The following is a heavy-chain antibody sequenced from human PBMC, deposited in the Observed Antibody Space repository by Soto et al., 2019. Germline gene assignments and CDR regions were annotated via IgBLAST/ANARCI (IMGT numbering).Heavy chain of an antibody. CDR2: IIPISGAA. Sequence: QVQLVQSGAEVKKPGSSVKVSCKASGGTFSNYVVTWVRPAPGQGLEWMGRIIPISGAANYAQTFQGTVTITADNSTSTSYMELSSLRSEDTAVYYCARDMTRTMVPYFDFWGQGTLGNVS. CDR3: ARDMTRTMVPYFDF. CDR1: GGTFSNYV. D-gene: IGHD1-7*01. V-gene: IGHV1-69*06. J-gene: IGHJ4*02.